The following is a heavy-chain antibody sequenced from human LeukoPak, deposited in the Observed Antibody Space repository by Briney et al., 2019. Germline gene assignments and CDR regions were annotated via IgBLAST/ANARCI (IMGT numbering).Heavy chain of an antibody. J-gene: IGHJ4*02. CDR3: ARAQRYCSGGSCAAKHFDY. V-gene: IGHV3-48*04. Sequence: PGGSLRLSCAASGFTFSSYSMNWVRQAPGKGLEWASYISSSSSTIYYADSVKGRFTISRDNAKNSLYLQMNSLRAEDTAVYYCARAQRYCSGGSCAAKHFDYWVQGTLVTVSS. D-gene: IGHD2-15*01. CDR1: GFTFSSYS. CDR2: ISSSSSTI.